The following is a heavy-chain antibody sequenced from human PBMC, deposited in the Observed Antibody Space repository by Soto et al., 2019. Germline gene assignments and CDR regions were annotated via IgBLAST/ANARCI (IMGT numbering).Heavy chain of an antibody. Sequence: ASVKVSCKASRYSFTTYALHWVRQAPGQRLEWMGWINAGNGDTKYSEKFQGRVTITRDTSASTAYMELSSLRSEDTSVYYCARDPGTVAALRAYHFDYWGQRTLVTVSS. CDR3: ARDPGTVAALRAYHFDY. CDR2: INAGNGDT. D-gene: IGHD2-15*01. J-gene: IGHJ4*02. CDR1: RYSFTTYA. V-gene: IGHV1-3*01.